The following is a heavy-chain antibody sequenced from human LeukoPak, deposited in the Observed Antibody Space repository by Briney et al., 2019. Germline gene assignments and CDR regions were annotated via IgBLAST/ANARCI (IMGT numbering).Heavy chain of an antibody. V-gene: IGHV4-4*07. CDR3: ARVRGSSGSYEYYHYMDV. Sequence: SETLSLTCTVSGVSISYFYWSWIRQPAGKGLEWIGRIYTSGSTNYNPSLKSRVTMSVDTSKKQFSLKLSSVTAADTAVYYCARVRGSSGSYEYYHYMDVWGKGTTVTISS. D-gene: IGHD1-26*01. CDR1: GVSISYFY. CDR2: IYTSGST. J-gene: IGHJ6*03.